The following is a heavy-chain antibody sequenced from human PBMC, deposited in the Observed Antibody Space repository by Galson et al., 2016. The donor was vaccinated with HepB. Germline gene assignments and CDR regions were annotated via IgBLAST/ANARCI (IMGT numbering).Heavy chain of an antibody. D-gene: IGHD2-8*02. CDR1: GFTFSNYA. CDR2: ISSDASNK. CDR3: AKLLELYRLGLYDYYGMDV. V-gene: IGHV3-30*18. Sequence: SLRLSCAASGFTFSNYAMHWVRQAPGKGLEWVAVISSDASNKYYADSVKGRFTISRDNSKNTLYLQMNSLRAEDTAVYYCAKLLELYRLGLYDYYGMDVWGKGTTVTVSS. J-gene: IGHJ6*04.